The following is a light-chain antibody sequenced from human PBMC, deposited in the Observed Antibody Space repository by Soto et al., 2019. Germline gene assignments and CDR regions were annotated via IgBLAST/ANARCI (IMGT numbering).Light chain of an antibody. J-gene: IGKJ1*01. CDR1: QSISSW. Sequence: DSQMTQSPSTLSASVGDRVTITCRASQSISSWLAWYQQKPGKAPKLLIYDASSLESGVPSRFSGSGSGTEFTLTISSLQPDDFATYYCQQYNSYPGTFGQGTKVDIK. V-gene: IGKV1-5*01. CDR3: QQYNSYPGT. CDR2: DAS.